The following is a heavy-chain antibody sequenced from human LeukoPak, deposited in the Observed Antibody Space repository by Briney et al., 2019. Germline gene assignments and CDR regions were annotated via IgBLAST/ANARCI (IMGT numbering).Heavy chain of an antibody. J-gene: IGHJ4*02. D-gene: IGHD3-10*01. V-gene: IGHV1-8*01. Sequence: ASMKVSCKTSGYTFLNYDINWVRQATGQGPEWMGWMNPNSGDTGYAQKFQGRVTMTRDTSITTAYLELSSLRSEDTAVYYCARSAFGSGVYFDYWGQGTLVTVSS. CDR3: ARSAFGSGVYFDY. CDR1: GYTFLNYD. CDR2: MNPNSGDT.